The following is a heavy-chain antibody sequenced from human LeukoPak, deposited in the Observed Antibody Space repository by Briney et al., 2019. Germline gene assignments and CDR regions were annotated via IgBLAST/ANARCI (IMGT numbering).Heavy chain of an antibody. Sequence: GGSLRLSCAASGFTFDIHVMSWVRQAPGKGLEWVSSISGSLSGGATYYADSVKGRFTISRDNSKNTLYLQMNSLRVEDTAVYFCAKGGTHYLRSGHYNWFDPWGQGTLVTVSS. D-gene: IGHD3-10*01. CDR3: AKGGTHYLRSGHYNWFDP. J-gene: IGHJ5*02. CDR2: ISGSLSGGAT. CDR1: GFTFDIHV. V-gene: IGHV3-23*01.